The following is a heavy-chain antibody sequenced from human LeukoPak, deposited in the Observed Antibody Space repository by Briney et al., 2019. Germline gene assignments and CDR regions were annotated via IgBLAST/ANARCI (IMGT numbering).Heavy chain of an antibody. J-gene: IGHJ4*02. CDR2: ISAYNGNT. Sequence: ASVKVSCKASVYTFTSYDISWVRQAPGQGLEWMGWISAYNGNTNYAQKLQGRVTMTTDTSTGTAYMDLRNMRDDDTAMYYCARNGRVRRVVKDLFEYWGQGTLVTVSS. CDR1: VYTFTSYD. CDR3: ARNGRVRRVVKDLFEY. V-gene: IGHV1-18*01. D-gene: IGHD3-10*01.